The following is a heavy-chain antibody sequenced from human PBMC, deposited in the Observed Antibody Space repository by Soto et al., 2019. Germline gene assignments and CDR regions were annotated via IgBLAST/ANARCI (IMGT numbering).Heavy chain of an antibody. D-gene: IGHD3-10*01. J-gene: IGHJ3*02. CDR3: ARDYGRITMVRGVIKPNDAFDI. Sequence: ASVKVSCKXSGYTFTSYGISWVRQAPGQGLEWMGWISAYNGNTNYAQKLQGRVTMTTDTSTSTAYMELRSLRSDDTAVYYCARDYGRITMVRGVIKPNDAFDIWGQGTMVTV. CDR1: GYTFTSYG. CDR2: ISAYNGNT. V-gene: IGHV1-18*01.